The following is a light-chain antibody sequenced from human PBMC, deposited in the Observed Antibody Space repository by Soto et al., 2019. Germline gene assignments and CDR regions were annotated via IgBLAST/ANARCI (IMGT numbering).Light chain of an antibody. Sequence: EIVMTQSPATLSVSPGERATLSCRASQSVSSDLAWYHQKPGQAPRLLIYGASTRATGIPARFSGSGSGIEFTLTIIRLQSEDFAVYYCQQYNNWPRTFGQGTKVEIK. CDR3: QQYNNWPRT. CDR1: QSVSSD. CDR2: GAS. J-gene: IGKJ1*01. V-gene: IGKV3-15*01.